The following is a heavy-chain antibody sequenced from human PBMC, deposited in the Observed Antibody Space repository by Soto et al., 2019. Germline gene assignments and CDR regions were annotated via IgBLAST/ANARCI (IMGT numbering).Heavy chain of an antibody. CDR3: ARESHYYDSSGLIDYFDY. D-gene: IGHD3-22*01. CDR1: GGSISSGGYY. V-gene: IGHV4-31*03. J-gene: IGHJ4*02. Sequence: PSETLSLTCTVSGGSISSGGYYWSWIRQHPGKGLEWIGYIYYSGSTYYNPSLKSRVTISVDTSKNQFSLKLSSVTAADTAVYYCARESHYYDSSGLIDYFDYWGQGTLVTV. CDR2: IYYSGST.